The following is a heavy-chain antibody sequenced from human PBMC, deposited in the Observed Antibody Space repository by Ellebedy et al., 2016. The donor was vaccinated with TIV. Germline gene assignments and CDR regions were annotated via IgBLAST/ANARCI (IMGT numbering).Heavy chain of an antibody. D-gene: IGHD2/OR15-2a*01. V-gene: IGHV4-34*01. CDR1: GGSFSDYD. Sequence: MPSETLSLTCAVYGGSFSDYDWNWIRQPPGKGLEWIGEINRSGSSNYNPSLKSRVTISVDTSKNQFSLKLRSVTAADTAVYYCAREEVAGEYLDPWGQGTLVTVSS. CDR3: AREEVAGEYLDP. CDR2: INRSGSS. J-gene: IGHJ5*02.